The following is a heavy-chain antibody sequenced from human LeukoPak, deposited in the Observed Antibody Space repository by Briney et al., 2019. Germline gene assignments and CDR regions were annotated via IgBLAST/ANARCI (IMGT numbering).Heavy chain of an antibody. J-gene: IGHJ4*02. D-gene: IGHD3-9*01. CDR1: GDSVSSTGYY. CDR3: ARMSYDILTGFGEYYFDY. V-gene: IGHV4-39*07. Sequence: PSETLSLTCTVSGDSVSSTGYYWGWIRQPPGKGLEWIGTIYYSGSTYYNPSLKSRVTISVDTSKNQFSLKLSSVTAADTAVYYCARMSYDILTGFGEYYFDYWGQGTLVTVSS. CDR2: IYYSGST.